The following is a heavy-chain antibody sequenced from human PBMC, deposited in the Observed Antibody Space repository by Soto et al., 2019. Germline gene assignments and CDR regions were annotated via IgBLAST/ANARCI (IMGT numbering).Heavy chain of an antibody. Sequence: PSETLSLTCTVSGGSISSYYWSWIRQPPGKGLEWIGYIYYSGSTNYNPSLKSRVTISVDTSKNQFSLKLSSVTAADTAVYYCARDNYDSSGYPYYWGQGTTVTVSS. V-gene: IGHV4-59*01. CDR2: IYYSGST. CDR3: ARDNYDSSGYPYY. J-gene: IGHJ6*02. D-gene: IGHD3-22*01. CDR1: GGSISSYY.